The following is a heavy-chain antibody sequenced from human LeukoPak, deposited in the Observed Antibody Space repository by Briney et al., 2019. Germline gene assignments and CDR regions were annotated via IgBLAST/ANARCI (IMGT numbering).Heavy chain of an antibody. CDR2: IIPIFGTA. V-gene: IGHV1-69*06. J-gene: IGHJ6*03. CDR1: GGTFSSYA. CDR3: ARNIDYYYYYMDV. Sequence: SVKVSCKASGGTFSSYAISWVRQAPGQGLEWMGGIIPIFGTANYAQKFQGRVTITADKSTSTAYMELSSLRSEDTAVYYCARNIDYYYYYMDVWGKGTTVTVSS. D-gene: IGHD5-12*01.